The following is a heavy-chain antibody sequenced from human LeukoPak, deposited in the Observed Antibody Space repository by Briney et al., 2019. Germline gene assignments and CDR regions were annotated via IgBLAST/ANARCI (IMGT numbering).Heavy chain of an antibody. CDR3: ASSMDIVATGHWFDP. CDR2: IIPIFGTA. CDR1: GGTFSSYA. V-gene: IGHV1-69*06. J-gene: IGHJ5*02. D-gene: IGHD5-12*01. Sequence: APVKVSCKASGGTFSSYAISWVRQAPGQGLEWMGGIIPIFGTANYAQKFQGRVTITADKSTSTAYMELSSLRSEDTAVYYCASSMDIVATGHWFDPWGQGTLVTVSS.